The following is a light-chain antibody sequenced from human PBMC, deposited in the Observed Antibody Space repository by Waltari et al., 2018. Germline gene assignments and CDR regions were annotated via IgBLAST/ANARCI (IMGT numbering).Light chain of an antibody. CDR3: HQHHTAPLT. V-gene: IGKV4-1*01. Sequence: IVMTQSPASLAVSLGERAPINCKSSQNLLASSDNNHYLAWYQQKPGQSPKLLIYWASTRDSGVPDRFSGSGSGTDFTLTITSLQAEDVAVYYCHQHHTAPLTFGGGTKVGIK. CDR2: WAS. J-gene: IGKJ4*01. CDR1: QNLLASSDNNHY.